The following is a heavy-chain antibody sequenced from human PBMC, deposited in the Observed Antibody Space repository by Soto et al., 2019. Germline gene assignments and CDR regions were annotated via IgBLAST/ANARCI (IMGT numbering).Heavy chain of an antibody. J-gene: IGHJ4*02. V-gene: IGHV4-30-4*01. CDR3: AREDGYCGGDGYLFDY. CDR2: IYYSGST. D-gene: IGHD2-21*02. CDR1: GGSISSGDYY. Sequence: QVQLQESGPGLVKPSQTLSLTCTVSGGSISSGDYYWSWIRQPPGKGLEWIGYIYYSGSTYYNPSLKSRVTLSVDTSKNQFSLKLSSVTAADTAVYYCAREDGYCGGDGYLFDYWGQGTLVTVSS.